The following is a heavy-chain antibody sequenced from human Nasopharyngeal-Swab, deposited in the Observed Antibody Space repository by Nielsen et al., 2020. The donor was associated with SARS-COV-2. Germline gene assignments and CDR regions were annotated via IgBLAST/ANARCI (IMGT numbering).Heavy chain of an antibody. CDR3: AKHRDCSSTGCWGGYFYYAMDV. CDR2: ISESNSMT. Sequence: VRQAPGQGLGWVSGISESNSMTHYADSVKGRFTVSRDNSKNTLYLQMNSLRVEDTAIYYCAKHRDCSSTGCWGGYFYYAMDVWGQGTTVTVSS. D-gene: IGHD2-2*01. V-gene: IGHV3-23*01. J-gene: IGHJ6*02.